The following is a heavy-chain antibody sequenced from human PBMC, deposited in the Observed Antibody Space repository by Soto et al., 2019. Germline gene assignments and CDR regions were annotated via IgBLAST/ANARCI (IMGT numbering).Heavy chain of an antibody. D-gene: IGHD2-2*01. J-gene: IGHJ6*02. CDR1: GFTVSSNY. V-gene: IGHV3-53*02. CDR3: ARDITPGYQLLNIPLLGYGMDV. Sequence: EVQLVETGGGLIQPGGSLRLSCAASGFTVSSNYMSWVRQAPGKGLEWVSVIYSGGSTYYADSVKGRFTISRDNSKNTLYLQMNSLRAEDTAVYYCARDITPGYQLLNIPLLGYGMDVWGQGTTVTVSS. CDR2: IYSGGST.